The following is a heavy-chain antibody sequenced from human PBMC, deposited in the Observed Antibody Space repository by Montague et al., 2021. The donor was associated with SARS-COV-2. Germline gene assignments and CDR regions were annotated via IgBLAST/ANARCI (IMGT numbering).Heavy chain of an antibody. CDR1: GASFSSYH. D-gene: IGHD7-27*01. V-gene: IGHV4-34*12. CDR2: VFLSCKT. J-gene: IGHJ5*02. Sequence: SETLSLTCAVYGASFSSYHCTWIRQSPGTGLERIGDVFLSCKTTYYPYLQRQLPMSVVTYKKQISLRLSSVAATDTAVSFCAKGSHIYETRGLRTGWFDPWGQGTLVTVSS. CDR3: AKGSHIYETRGLRTGWFDP.